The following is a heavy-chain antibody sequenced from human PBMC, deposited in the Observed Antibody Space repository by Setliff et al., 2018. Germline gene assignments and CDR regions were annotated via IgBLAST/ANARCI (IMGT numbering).Heavy chain of an antibody. V-gene: IGHV4-34*01. CDR1: GGGGSFSAYY. D-gene: IGHD6-19*01. CDR3: ATSGFCSAGSCYSFDD. CDR2: ISPGGST. Sequence: SETLSLTCGVSGGGGSFSAYYWSWIRQPPGKGLEWIGEISPGGSTIYNPSLRSRVTMSVDTAKNRFSLNLTSVTAADTAVYSCATSGFCSAGSCYSFDDWGQGALVTVSS. J-gene: IGHJ4*02.